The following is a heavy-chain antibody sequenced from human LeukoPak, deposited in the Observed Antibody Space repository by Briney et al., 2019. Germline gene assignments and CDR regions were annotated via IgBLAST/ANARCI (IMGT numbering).Heavy chain of an antibody. CDR2: ISWDSGNM. CDR1: GFSLDDYA. D-gene: IGHD1-26*01. CDR3: TKDMGFDLLKDAFDV. Sequence: PGRSLRLSCAGAGFSLDDYAMHWVRQPPGKGLEWVSSISWDSGNMAYADSVKGRFTISRDNAKNSLFLQMNSLRAEDTALYYCTKDMGFDLLKDAFDVWGQGTMVTVSS. V-gene: IGHV3-9*01. J-gene: IGHJ3*01.